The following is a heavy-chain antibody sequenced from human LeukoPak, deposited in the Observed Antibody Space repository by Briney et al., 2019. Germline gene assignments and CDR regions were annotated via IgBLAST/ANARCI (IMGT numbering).Heavy chain of an antibody. V-gene: IGHV1-3*01. Sequence: ASVKVSCKASGYTFTSYAMHWVRQAPGQRLEWMGWINAGNGNTKYSQKFQGRVTITRDTSASTAYMELSSLRSEDTAVYYCARSPRPYSGSFPIFDYWGQGTLVTVSS. CDR3: ARSPRPYSGSFPIFDY. J-gene: IGHJ4*02. CDR2: INAGNGNT. CDR1: GYTFTSYA. D-gene: IGHD1-26*01.